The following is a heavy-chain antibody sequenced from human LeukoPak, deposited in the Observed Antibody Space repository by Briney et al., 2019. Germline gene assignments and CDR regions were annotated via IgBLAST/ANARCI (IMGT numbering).Heavy chain of an antibody. Sequence: PSETLSLTCTVSGGSISDNYWSWIRQPPGKGLEWIGYIYYSGSTNYNPSLKSRVTISVDTSKNQFSLKLSSVTAADTAVYYCARVSTNFWSAGSPVRWFDPWGQGTLVTVSS. J-gene: IGHJ5*02. D-gene: IGHD3-3*01. V-gene: IGHV4-59*08. CDR1: GGSISDNY. CDR3: ARVSTNFWSAGSPVRWFDP. CDR2: IYYSGST.